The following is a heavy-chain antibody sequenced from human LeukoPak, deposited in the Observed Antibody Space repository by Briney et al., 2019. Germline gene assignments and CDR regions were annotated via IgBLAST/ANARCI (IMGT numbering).Heavy chain of an antibody. CDR1: GFTFSSYS. Sequence: GGSLRLSCAASGFTFSSYSMNWVRQAPGKGLEWVSYISSSSSTIYYADSVKGRFTISRDNAKNSLYLQMNSLRAEDTAVYYCARDGCSSTSCLLNWFDPWGQGTLVTVSS. V-gene: IGHV3-48*01. CDR3: ARDGCSSTSCLLNWFDP. D-gene: IGHD2-2*01. CDR2: ISSSSSTI. J-gene: IGHJ5*02.